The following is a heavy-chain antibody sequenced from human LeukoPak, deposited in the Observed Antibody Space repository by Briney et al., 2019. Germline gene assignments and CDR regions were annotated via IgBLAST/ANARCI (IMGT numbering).Heavy chain of an antibody. CDR2: IYYSGST. D-gene: IGHD1-14*01. Sequence: SETLSLTCAVSGGSISSSSDYWDWIRQPPGKGLEWIGYIYYSGSTNYNPSLKSRVTISVDTSKNQFSLKLSSVTAADTAVYYCAGVVPQEPFLDYWGQGTLVTVSS. CDR3: AGVVPQEPFLDY. J-gene: IGHJ4*02. CDR1: GGSISSSSDY. V-gene: IGHV4-61*05.